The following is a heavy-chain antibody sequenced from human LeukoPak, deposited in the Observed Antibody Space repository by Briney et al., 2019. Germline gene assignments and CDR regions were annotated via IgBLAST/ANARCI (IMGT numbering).Heavy chain of an antibody. V-gene: IGHV3-48*01. J-gene: IGHJ4*02. Sequence: GGSLRLSCTPSGFTFSSHAMNWVRQAPGKGLEWVSYISSSSSTIYYADSVKGQLTISRDNAKNSLYLQMNSLRAEDTAVYYCAREVRDYVWGSYRPSLDYWGQGTLVTVSS. D-gene: IGHD3-16*02. CDR3: AREVRDYVWGSYRPSLDY. CDR1: GFTFSSHA. CDR2: ISSSSSTI.